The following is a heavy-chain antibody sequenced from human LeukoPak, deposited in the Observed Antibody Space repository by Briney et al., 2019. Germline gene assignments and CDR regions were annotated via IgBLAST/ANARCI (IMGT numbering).Heavy chain of an antibody. V-gene: IGHV4-59*01. Sequence: SETLSLTCTVSGGSISSYYWSWIRQPPGKGLEWIGYTYYSGSTNYNPSLKSRVTISVDTSKNQFSLKLSSVTAADTAVYYCARVNRSGVLRYFDWLLDYWGQGTLVTVSS. CDR3: ARVNRSGVLRYFDWLLDY. J-gene: IGHJ4*02. CDR2: TYYSGST. D-gene: IGHD3-9*01. CDR1: GGSISSYY.